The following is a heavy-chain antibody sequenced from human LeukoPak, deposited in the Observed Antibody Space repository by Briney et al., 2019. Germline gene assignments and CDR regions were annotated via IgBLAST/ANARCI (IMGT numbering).Heavy chain of an antibody. J-gene: IGHJ4*02. D-gene: IGHD1-26*01. CDR1: GGPVSSSSYY. Sequence: SETLSLTCSVSGGPVSSSSYYWGWIRQPPGKGLEWIGSIYYSGGTYYNPSLKSRVIISVDTSKNQFSLKVSSVTAADTAVYYCARHSGSYYQPLDYWGQGTLVTVSS. CDR2: IYYSGGT. V-gene: IGHV4-39*01. CDR3: ARHSGSYYQPLDY.